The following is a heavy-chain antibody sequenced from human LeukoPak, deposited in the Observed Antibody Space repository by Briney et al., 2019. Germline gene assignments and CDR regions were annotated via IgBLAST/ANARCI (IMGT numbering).Heavy chain of an antibody. CDR2: ISSSGSTI. D-gene: IGHD5-18*01. J-gene: IGHJ4*02. V-gene: IGHV3-11*01. CDR3: ASSTTGGYSYGYFDY. Sequence: PGRSLRLSYAASGFTFGDYYMSWIRQAPGKGLEGVSYISSSGSTIYYADSVKGRFTISRDNAKNSLYLQMNSLRAEDKAVYYCASSTTGGYSYGYFDYWGQGTLVTVSP. CDR1: GFTFGDYY.